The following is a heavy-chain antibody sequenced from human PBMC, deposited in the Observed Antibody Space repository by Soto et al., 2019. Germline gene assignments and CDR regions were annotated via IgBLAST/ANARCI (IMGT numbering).Heavy chain of an antibody. Sequence: QVQLMQSGAEVKKPGSSVKVSCKASGGTFSTSAISWVRQAPGEGLEWVGGIMPVFATPDYAQKFQGRVTISADESTTTAYLALTSLPTDDTAVYYCARDKDRQQLGGNYYYILDVWGQGTAITVSS. V-gene: IGHV1-69*12. CDR1: GGTFSTSA. CDR3: ARDKDRQQLGGNYYYILDV. J-gene: IGHJ6*02. D-gene: IGHD3-3*02. CDR2: IMPVFATP.